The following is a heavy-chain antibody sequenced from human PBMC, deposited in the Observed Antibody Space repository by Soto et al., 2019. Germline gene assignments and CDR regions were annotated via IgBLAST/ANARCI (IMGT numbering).Heavy chain of an antibody. Sequence: ASVKVSCKASGNTFASYGISWVRQAPGRGLEWMGWISPYNGDTQYSQTLQDRLTMTTDTSASTAYVELRNLRSDDTAVYYCAKDLDCGGDCYSFYYYYGMDVWGQGTTVTVSS. J-gene: IGHJ6*02. CDR1: GNTFASYG. CDR3: AKDLDCGGDCYSFYYYYGMDV. CDR2: ISPYNGDT. V-gene: IGHV1-18*01. D-gene: IGHD2-21*02.